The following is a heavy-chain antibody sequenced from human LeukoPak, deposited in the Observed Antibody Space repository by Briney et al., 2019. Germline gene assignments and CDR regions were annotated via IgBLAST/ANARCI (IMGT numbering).Heavy chain of an antibody. J-gene: IGHJ4*02. CDR1: GFTVSSYA. D-gene: IGHD6-13*01. Sequence: GGSLRLFCAASGFTVSSYAMSWVRQAPGEGLEWVSAISGSGGSTYYADSVKGRLTISRDNSKNTLYLQMNSLRAEDTAVYYCAKEGIAAAGYFDYWGQGTLVTVSS. CDR3: AKEGIAAAGYFDY. CDR2: ISGSGGST. V-gene: IGHV3-23*01.